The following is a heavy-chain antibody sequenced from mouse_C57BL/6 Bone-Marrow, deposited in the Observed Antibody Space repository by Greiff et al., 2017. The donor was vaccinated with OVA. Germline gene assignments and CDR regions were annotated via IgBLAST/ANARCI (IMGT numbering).Heavy chain of an antibody. CDR2: IYPRSGNT. CDR3: AREYYGSRGDYAMDY. CDR1: GYTFTSYG. D-gene: IGHD1-1*01. J-gene: IGHJ4*01. Sequence: QVQLQQSGAELARPGASVKLSCKASGYTFTSYGISWVKQRTGQGLEWIGEIYPRSGNTYYNEKFKGKATLTADKSSSTAYMELRSLTSEDSAVYFCAREYYGSRGDYAMDYWGQGTSVTVSS. V-gene: IGHV1-81*01.